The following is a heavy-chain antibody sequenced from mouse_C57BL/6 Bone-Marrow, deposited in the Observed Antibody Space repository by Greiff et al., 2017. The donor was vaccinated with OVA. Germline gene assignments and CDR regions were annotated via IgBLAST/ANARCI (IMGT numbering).Heavy chain of an antibody. CDR2: IYPRSGNT. Sequence: VMLVESGAELARPGASVKLSCKASGYTFTSYGISWVKQRTGQGLEWIGEIYPRSGNTYYNEKFKGKATLTADKSSSTAYMELRSLTSEDSAVYFCARETVAWFAYWGQGTLVTVSA. V-gene: IGHV1-81*01. CDR1: GYTFTSYG. CDR3: ARETVAWFAY. J-gene: IGHJ3*01.